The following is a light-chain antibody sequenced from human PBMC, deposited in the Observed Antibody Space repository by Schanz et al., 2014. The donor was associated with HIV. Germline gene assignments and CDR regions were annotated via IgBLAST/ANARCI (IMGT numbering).Light chain of an antibody. J-gene: IGKJ1*01. CDR3: QQRSGWPPTWS. V-gene: IGKV3-11*01. CDR1: QSVSTY. Sequence: EIVMTQSPATLSLSPGERATLSCRASQSVSTYLAWYQHRPGQAPRLLIYDASKRATGVPARFSGSGSGTDFTLTISSLQPDDFAVYFCQQRSGWPPTWSFGQGTKVELK. CDR2: DAS.